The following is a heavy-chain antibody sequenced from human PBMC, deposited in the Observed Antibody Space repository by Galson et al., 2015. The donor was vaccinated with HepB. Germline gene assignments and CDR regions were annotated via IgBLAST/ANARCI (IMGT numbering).Heavy chain of an antibody. Sequence: SLRLSCAASGFTFSSYDMHWVRQATGKGLEWVSAIGTAGDTYYPGSVKGRFTISRENAKNSLYLQMNSLRAGDTAVYYCARQYYDFWSGYYAFDIWGQGTMVTVSS. D-gene: IGHD3-3*01. CDR2: IGTAGDT. CDR3: ARQYYDFWSGYYAFDI. CDR1: GFTFSSYD. V-gene: IGHV3-13*01. J-gene: IGHJ3*02.